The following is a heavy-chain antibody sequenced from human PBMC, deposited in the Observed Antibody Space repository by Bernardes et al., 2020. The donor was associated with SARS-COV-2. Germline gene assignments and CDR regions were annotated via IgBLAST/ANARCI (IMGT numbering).Heavy chain of an antibody. CDR2: IYYSGST. CDR1: GGSISSYY. D-gene: IGHD3-10*01. J-gene: IGHJ6*03. V-gene: IGHV4-59*01. Sequence: SETLSLTCTVSGGSISSYYWSWIRQPPGKGLEWIGYIYYSGSTNYNPSLKSRVTISVDTSKNQFSLKLSSVTAADTAVYYCAREVRGVIIGAYYYYYMDVWGKGTTVTVSS. CDR3: AREVRGVIIGAYYYYYMDV.